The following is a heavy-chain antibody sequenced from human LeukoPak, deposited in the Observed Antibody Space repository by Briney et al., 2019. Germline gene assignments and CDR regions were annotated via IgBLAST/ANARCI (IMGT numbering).Heavy chain of an antibody. J-gene: IGHJ4*02. CDR2: IYYSGST. Sequence: PSETLSLTCTVSGGSIISNYWSWIRQPPGKGLEWIGYIYYSGSTNYNPSLKSRVTISADTSNNQFSLKLNSVTAADTAVYYCARVGAWYSSGWYYFDYWGQGTLVTVSS. CDR1: GGSIISNY. V-gene: IGHV4-59*01. D-gene: IGHD6-19*01. CDR3: ARVGAWYSSGWYYFDY.